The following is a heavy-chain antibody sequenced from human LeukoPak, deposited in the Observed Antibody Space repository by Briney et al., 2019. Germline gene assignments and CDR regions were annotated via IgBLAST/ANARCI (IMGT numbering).Heavy chain of an antibody. CDR1: GFTFRNYA. CDR3: ASYDSSGSDTGDYYYYGMDV. CDR2: ISSSSSYI. J-gene: IGHJ6*02. Sequence: GGSLRLSCAASGFTFRNYAMTWVRQAPGKGLEWVSTISSSSSYIYYADSVKGRFTISRDNAKSSLYLQMNSLRAEDTAVYYCASYDSSGSDTGDYYYYGMDVWGQGTTVTVSS. D-gene: IGHD3-22*01. V-gene: IGHV3-21*01.